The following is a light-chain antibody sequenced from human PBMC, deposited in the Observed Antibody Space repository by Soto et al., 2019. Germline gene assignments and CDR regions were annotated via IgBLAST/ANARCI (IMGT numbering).Light chain of an antibody. Sequence: QSVLTQPPSASVSPGQSVTISCTGTSTDVGGYNYISWYQHHPGKGPKLIIYEVSERSSGVPDRFSGSKSGNTASLTVSGLQAEDEADYYCSSYAGSNNRGVFGSGTKVTVL. J-gene: IGLJ1*01. CDR2: EVS. V-gene: IGLV2-8*01. CDR1: STDVGGYNY. CDR3: SSYAGSNNRGV.